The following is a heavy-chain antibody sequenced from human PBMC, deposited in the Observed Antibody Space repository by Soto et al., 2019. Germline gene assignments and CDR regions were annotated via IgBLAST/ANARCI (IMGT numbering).Heavy chain of an antibody. CDR3: TKDIQPPLEGINDNFYYMDV. CDR1: GFTFDEYG. V-gene: IGHV3-9*01. Sequence: EVQLVESGGGLVQPGRSLRLACAASGFTFDEYGMHWVRQAPGKGLGWVAGISWNGGTKDYAASVKGRFTISRDIAKKSLYLRMNSLRAEDTALYCCTKDIQPPLEGINDNFYYMDVWGKGTAVTVSS. D-gene: IGHD1-1*01. CDR2: ISWNGGTK. J-gene: IGHJ6*03.